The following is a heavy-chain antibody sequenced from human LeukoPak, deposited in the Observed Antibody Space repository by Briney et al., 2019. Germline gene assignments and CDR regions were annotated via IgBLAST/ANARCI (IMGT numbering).Heavy chain of an antibody. V-gene: IGHV4-34*01. CDR2: VHYSGSI. J-gene: IGHJ4*02. D-gene: IGHD1/OR15-1a*01. CDR1: GGSLSGYY. CDR3: ARGVDSTKVGF. Sequence: SETLSLTCAVFGGSLSGYYWSWVRQAPGKGPEWIGEVHYSGSINYNPSLESRVTIAADASKDQFSLKLDSVTAADTAMYYWARGVDSTKVGFWGQGALVTVSP.